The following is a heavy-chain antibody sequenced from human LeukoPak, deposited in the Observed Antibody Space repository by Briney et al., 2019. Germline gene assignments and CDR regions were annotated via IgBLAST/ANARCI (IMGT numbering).Heavy chain of an antibody. CDR1: GGTFSSYA. D-gene: IGHD6-13*01. Sequence: SVKVSCKASGGTFSSYAISWVRQAPGQGLEWMGGIIPIFGTANYAQKFQGRVTITADKSTSTAYMELSSLRSEDTAVYYCAIPYSSSWYVDYWGQGTLVTVSS. CDR3: AIPYSSSWYVDY. CDR2: IIPIFGTA. V-gene: IGHV1-69*06. J-gene: IGHJ4*02.